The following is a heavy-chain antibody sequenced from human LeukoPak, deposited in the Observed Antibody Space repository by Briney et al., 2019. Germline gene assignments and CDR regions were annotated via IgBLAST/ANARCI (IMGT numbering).Heavy chain of an antibody. J-gene: IGHJ4*02. CDR1: GFTFSSYW. D-gene: IGHD1-26*01. CDR2: VGGLYSNI. CDR3: VRDISPSDSGSTG. V-gene: IGHV3-21*01. Sequence: GGSLRLSCAASGFTFSSYWMNWVRQAPGKGLEWISYVGGLYSNIYYADSVKGRFTISRDNAKNSLYLQMNSLTAEDTAVYYCVRDISPSDSGSTGWGQGTLVTVSS.